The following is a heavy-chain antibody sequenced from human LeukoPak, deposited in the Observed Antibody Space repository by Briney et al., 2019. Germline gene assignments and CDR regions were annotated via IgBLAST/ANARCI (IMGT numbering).Heavy chain of an antibody. CDR3: ARDGYSYGFDY. CDR1: GFTVSSNY. V-gene: IGHV3-53*01. Sequence: GGSLRLSCAASGFTVSSNYMSWVRQAPGKGLEWVSVIYSSGSTYYADSVKGRFTISRDNSKNTLYLQMNSLRAEDTAVYYCARDGYSYGFDYWGQGTLVTVSS. CDR2: IYSSGST. J-gene: IGHJ4*02. D-gene: IGHD5-18*01.